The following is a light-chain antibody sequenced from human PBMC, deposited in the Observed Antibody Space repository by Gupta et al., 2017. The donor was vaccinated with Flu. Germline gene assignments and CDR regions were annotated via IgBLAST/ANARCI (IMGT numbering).Light chain of an antibody. CDR1: QSVSSY. V-gene: IGKV3-11*01. CDR2: DAS. Sequence: LTQSPATLSLSPGERATLSCRASQSVSSYLAWYQQKPGQAPRLLIYDASNRATGIPARFSGSGSGTDFTLTISSLEPEDFAGYDRQQPLLFGQGTRLEIK. CDR3: QQPLL. J-gene: IGKJ5*01.